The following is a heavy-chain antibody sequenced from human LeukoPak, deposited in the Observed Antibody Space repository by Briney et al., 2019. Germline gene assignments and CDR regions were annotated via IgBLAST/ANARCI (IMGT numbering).Heavy chain of an antibody. Sequence: PGGSLRLSCAAYGLTVSSEYLAWVRQPPGKGLEWIGEINHSGSTNYNPSLKSRVTISVDTSKNQFSLKLSSVTAADTAVYYCARAQDYGGDSGTSHWFDPWGQGTLVTVSS. CDR2: INHSGST. D-gene: IGHD4-23*01. CDR3: ARAQDYGGDSGTSHWFDP. CDR1: GLTVSSEY. J-gene: IGHJ5*02. V-gene: IGHV4-34*01.